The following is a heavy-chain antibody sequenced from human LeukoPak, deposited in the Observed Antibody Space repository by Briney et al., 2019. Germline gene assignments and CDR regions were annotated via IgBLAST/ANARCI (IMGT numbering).Heavy chain of an antibody. CDR3: AKDMAVAAHDAFDI. CDR1: GFTFSSYG. V-gene: IGHV3-30*02. Sequence: PGGSLRLSCAASGFTFSSYGMHWVRQAPGKGLEWVAFIRYDGSSKYYADSVKGRFTISRDNSKNTLYLQMNSLRAEDTAVYYCAKDMAVAAHDAFDIWGQGTMVTVSS. D-gene: IGHD6-19*01. CDR2: IRYDGSSK. J-gene: IGHJ3*02.